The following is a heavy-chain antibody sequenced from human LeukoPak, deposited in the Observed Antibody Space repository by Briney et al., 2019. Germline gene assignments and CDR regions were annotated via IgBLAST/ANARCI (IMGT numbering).Heavy chain of an antibody. CDR2: TNGGGDYT. Sequence: GGSLRLSCAASGFSFSSCGMHWVRQAPGKGLEWVSSTNGGGDYTYYADSVRGRFSISRDNSDNTLYLQMSSLRADDTAVYYCSKGANIGGDYGVFDYWGQGTLVTVSS. J-gene: IGHJ4*02. CDR1: GFSFSSCG. CDR3: SKGANIGGDYGVFDY. D-gene: IGHD4-17*01. V-gene: IGHV3-23*01.